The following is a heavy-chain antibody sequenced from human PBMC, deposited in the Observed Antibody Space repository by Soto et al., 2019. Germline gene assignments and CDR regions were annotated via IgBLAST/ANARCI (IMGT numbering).Heavy chain of an antibody. D-gene: IGHD2-15*01. Sequence: ASVKVSFKASGYTFTSYDINWVRQATGQGLEWMGWMNPNSGNTGYAQKFQGRVTMTRNTSISTAYMELSSLRSEDTAVYYCARDYGGSLGYYYYGMDVWGQGTTVTVSS. J-gene: IGHJ6*02. CDR1: GYTFTSYD. V-gene: IGHV1-8*01. CDR2: MNPNSGNT. CDR3: ARDYGGSLGYYYYGMDV.